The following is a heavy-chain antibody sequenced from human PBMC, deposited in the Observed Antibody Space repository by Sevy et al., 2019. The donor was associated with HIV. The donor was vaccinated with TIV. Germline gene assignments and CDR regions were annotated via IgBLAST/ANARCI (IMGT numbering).Heavy chain of an antibody. CDR3: ARDESSGSPYGHQFPEY. CDR1: GFTFSSYG. D-gene: IGHD1-26*01. Sequence: GGSLRLSCAASGFTFSSYGLHWVRQAPGKGLEWVAVIWSDGRNKYYADSVRDRFTISRDNSERRMYLQMNSLRVEDTAVYYCARDESSGSPYGHQFPEYWGQGTLVTVSS. CDR2: IWSDGRNK. J-gene: IGHJ4*02. V-gene: IGHV3-33*08.